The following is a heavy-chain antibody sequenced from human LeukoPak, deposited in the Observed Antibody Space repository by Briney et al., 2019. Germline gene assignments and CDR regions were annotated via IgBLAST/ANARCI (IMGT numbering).Heavy chain of an antibody. J-gene: IGHJ4*02. D-gene: IGHD4-17*01. Sequence: SSETLSLTCTVSGGSISSSSYYWGWIRQPPGKGLEWIGSIYYSGSTYYNPSLKSRVTISVDTSKNQFSLKLSSVTAADTPVYYCASTKTVTLYYFDYWGQGTLVTVSS. CDR3: ASTKTVTLYYFDY. V-gene: IGHV4-39*01. CDR2: IYYSGST. CDR1: GGSISSSSYY.